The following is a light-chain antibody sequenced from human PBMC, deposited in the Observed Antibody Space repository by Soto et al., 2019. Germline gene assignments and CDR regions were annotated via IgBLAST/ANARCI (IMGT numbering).Light chain of an antibody. CDR3: QTWDTGARVV. CDR1: SGHSSYA. V-gene: IGLV4-69*01. CDR2: LSSDGSH. J-gene: IGLJ2*01. Sequence: QLVLTQSPSASASLGASVKLTCTLSSGHSSYAIAWHQQQPEKGPRYLMKLSSDGSHSKGDGIPDRFSGSSSGAERYLTISSLQSEDEAEYYCQTWDTGARVVFGGGTTLTVL.